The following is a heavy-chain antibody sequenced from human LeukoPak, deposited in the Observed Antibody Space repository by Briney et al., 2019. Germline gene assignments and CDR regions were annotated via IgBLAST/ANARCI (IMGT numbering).Heavy chain of an antibody. Sequence: SVKVSCKASGGTFSSYAISWVRQAPGQGLEWMGGIIPIFGTANYAQKFQGRVTITADESTSTAYMELSSLRSEDTAVYYCARSIRPVGANGYWGQGTLVTVSS. D-gene: IGHD1-26*01. CDR1: GGTFSSYA. CDR2: IIPIFGTA. V-gene: IGHV1-69*13. J-gene: IGHJ4*02. CDR3: ARSIRPVGANGY.